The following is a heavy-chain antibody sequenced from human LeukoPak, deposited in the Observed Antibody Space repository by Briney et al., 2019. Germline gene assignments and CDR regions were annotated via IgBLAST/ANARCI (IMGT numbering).Heavy chain of an antibody. D-gene: IGHD2-2*02. Sequence: GASVKVSCKASGYTFTGYYMHWVRQAPGQGPEWMGRIKPNSGGTNYAQKFQGRVTMTRDTSISTAYMELRSLKSDDTAVYYCARDHRKNVVVVPDAIYYYYMDVWGEGTTVIVSS. CDR3: ARDHRKNVVVVPDAIYYYYMDV. CDR2: IKPNSGGT. V-gene: IGHV1-2*06. J-gene: IGHJ6*03. CDR1: GYTFTGYY.